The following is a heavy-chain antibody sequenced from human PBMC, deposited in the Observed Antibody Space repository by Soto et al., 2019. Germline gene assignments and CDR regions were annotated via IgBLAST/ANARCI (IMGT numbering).Heavy chain of an antibody. CDR1: GGSVSGVNYY. J-gene: IGHJ4*02. V-gene: IGHV4-61*01. D-gene: IGHD2-15*01. CDR2: IYYTGST. CDR3: ARDRGYCTGGSCYSENYYFDF. Sequence: SETLSLTCTLSGGSVSGVNYYWSWIRQPPGKGLEWIGYIYYTGSTNYNPSLKGRVAISVDTSKNQFSLKVNSVTAADTAVYYCARDRGYCTGGSCYSENYYFDFWGQGTLVTVS.